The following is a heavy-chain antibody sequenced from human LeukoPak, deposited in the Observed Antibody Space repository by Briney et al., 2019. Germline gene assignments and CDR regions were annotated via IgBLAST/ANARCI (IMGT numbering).Heavy chain of an antibody. CDR1: GFTFSNAW. CDR2: ISSSSSTI. Sequence: GGSLRLSCAASGFTFSNAWMNWVRQAPGKGLEWVSYISSSSSTIYYADSVKGRFTISRDNAKNSLYLQMNSLRAEDTAVYYCATAGYSSGWFTQNYGMDVWGQGTTVTVSS. CDR3: ATAGYSSGWFTQNYGMDV. V-gene: IGHV3-48*01. D-gene: IGHD6-19*01. J-gene: IGHJ6*02.